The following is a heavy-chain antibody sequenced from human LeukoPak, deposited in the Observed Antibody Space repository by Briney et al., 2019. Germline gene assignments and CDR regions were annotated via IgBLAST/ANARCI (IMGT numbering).Heavy chain of an antibody. Sequence: GGSLRLSCAASGFTFSDYWMTWVRQAPGKGLEWVGHTKNKPNSFTTEYAASVKGRFTISRDDSKNSVYLQMNSLQAEDTAVYFCTRATRYSYADWGQGTLVTVSS. CDR1: GFTFSDYW. CDR3: TRATRYSYAD. V-gene: IGHV3-72*01. CDR2: TKNKPNSFTT. D-gene: IGHD5-18*01. J-gene: IGHJ4*02.